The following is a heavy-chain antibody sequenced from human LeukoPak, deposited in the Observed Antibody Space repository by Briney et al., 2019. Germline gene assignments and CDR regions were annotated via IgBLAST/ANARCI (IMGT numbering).Heavy chain of an antibody. V-gene: IGHV4-39*01. J-gene: IGHJ4*02. D-gene: IGHD6-13*01. CDR1: GGSISSSSYY. Sequence: SETLSLTCTVSGGSISSSSYYWGWIRQPPGKGLEWIGSIYYSGSTYYNPSLKSRVTISVDTSKNQFSLKLSSVTAADTAVYYCARLPSGSVIAAAGTNYFDYWGQGNLVTVSS. CDR2: IYYSGST. CDR3: ARLPSGSVIAAAGTNYFDY.